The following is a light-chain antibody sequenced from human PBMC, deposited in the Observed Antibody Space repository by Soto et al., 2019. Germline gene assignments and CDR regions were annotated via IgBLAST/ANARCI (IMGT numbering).Light chain of an antibody. CDR1: QSVSSSY. J-gene: IGKJ2*01. Sequence: EIGLTQSPGTLSLSPGERATLSCRASQSVSSSYLAWYQQKPGQSPRLLIYGASSRATGIPDRFSGSGSGTDFTLTISTLEPEDFAVYYCQQYGSSPQTFGHGTKLEIK. V-gene: IGKV3-20*01. CDR3: QQYGSSPQT. CDR2: GAS.